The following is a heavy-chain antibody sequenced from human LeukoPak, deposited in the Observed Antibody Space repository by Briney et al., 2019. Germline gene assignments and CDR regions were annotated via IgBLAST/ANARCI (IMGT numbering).Heavy chain of an antibody. CDR3: ARVGTTIFGVVENVYYDY. V-gene: IGHV1-46*01. CDR2: INPSGGST. Sequence: GASVKVSCKASGYTFTSYYMHWVRQAPGQGLEWMRIINPSGGSTSYAQKFQGRVTMTRDTSTSTVYMELSSLRSEDTAVYYCARVGTTIFGVVENVYYDYWGQGTLVTVSS. D-gene: IGHD3-3*01. J-gene: IGHJ4*02. CDR1: GYTFTSYY.